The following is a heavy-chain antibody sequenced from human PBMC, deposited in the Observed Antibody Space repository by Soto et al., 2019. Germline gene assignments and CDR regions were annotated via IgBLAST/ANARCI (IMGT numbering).Heavy chain of an antibody. D-gene: IGHD4-17*01. CDR3: AKDRDYGGVASYFDY. CDR2: ISYDGNSK. Sequence: QVQLVESGGGVVQPGRSLRLSCAVAGINFSKYGMHWVRQAPGKGLEWVAVISYDGNSKFYGASGRGRFAISRDNSNNTLHLEMHDLRPDDTAVYYCAKDRDYGGVASYFDYWGRGTLVSVSS. V-gene: IGHV3-30*18. J-gene: IGHJ4*02. CDR1: GINFSKYG.